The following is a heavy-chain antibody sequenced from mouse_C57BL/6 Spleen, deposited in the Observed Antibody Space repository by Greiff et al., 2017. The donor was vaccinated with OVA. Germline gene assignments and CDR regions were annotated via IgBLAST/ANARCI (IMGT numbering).Heavy chain of an antibody. J-gene: IGHJ4*01. CDR3: ASITTDDYYAMDY. CDR1: GFSLTSYA. V-gene: IGHV2-9-1*01. Sequence: VHLVESGPGLVAPSQSLSITCTVSGFSLTSYAISWVRQPPGKGLEWLGVIWTGGGTNYNSALKSRLSISKDNSKSQVFLKMNSLQTDDTARYYCASITTDDYYAMDYWGQGTSVTVSS. D-gene: IGHD1-1*01. CDR2: IWTGGGT.